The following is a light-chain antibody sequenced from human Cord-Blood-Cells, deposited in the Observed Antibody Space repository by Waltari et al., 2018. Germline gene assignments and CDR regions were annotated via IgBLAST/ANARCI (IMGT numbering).Light chain of an antibody. CDR1: QSVSSY. V-gene: IGKV3-11*01. CDR2: DAS. J-gene: IGKJ4*01. CDR3: QQRSNWPLT. Sequence: EIVLTQSPATLSLSPGERATLSCRASQSVSSYLAWYQQKPGQAPRLLIYDASNRATGIPARCSGSASGTDFTLTISSLVPEDFAVYYCQQRSNWPLTFGGGTKVEIK.